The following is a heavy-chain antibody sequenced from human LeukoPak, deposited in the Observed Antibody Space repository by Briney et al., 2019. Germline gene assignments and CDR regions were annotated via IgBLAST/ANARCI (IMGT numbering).Heavy chain of an antibody. Sequence: GGSLRLSCAASVFTFSSYAMSWVPPAPGEGPEGVSPISGSGVSTYYADTGRGRFTTSAETPKNQLYLNKKSLRAEDTAVYYCAKASYGEHDYWGQGTLVTVSS. CDR3: AKASYGEHDY. CDR1: VFTFSSYA. CDR2: ISGSGVST. V-gene: IGHV3-23*01. D-gene: IGHD4-17*01. J-gene: IGHJ4*02.